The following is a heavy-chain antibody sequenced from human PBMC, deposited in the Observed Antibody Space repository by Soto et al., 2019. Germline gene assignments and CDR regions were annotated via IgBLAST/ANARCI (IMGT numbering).Heavy chain of an antibody. J-gene: IGHJ4*02. D-gene: IGHD5-18*01. V-gene: IGHV3-23*01. CDR3: AKDIHGYSYDRGGLDY. Sequence: EVQLLESGGGLVQPGGSLRLSCAASGFTFGSYAMSWVRQAPGKGLEWVSLISGTGDSSEYANSVKGRFTISRDYSKTTVFLQMNSLRAEDTAVYFCAKDIHGYSYDRGGLDYWGQGTLVTVSS. CDR1: GFTFGSYA. CDR2: ISGTGDSS.